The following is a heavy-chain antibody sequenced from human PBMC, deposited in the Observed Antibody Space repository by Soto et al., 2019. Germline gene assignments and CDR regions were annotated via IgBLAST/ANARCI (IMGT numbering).Heavy chain of an antibody. J-gene: IGHJ5*02. CDR2: IYYSGST. D-gene: IGHD3-22*01. V-gene: IGHV4-59*08. Sequence: SETLSLTCTVSGGSISSYYGGWFRQPPGKGLEWIGYIYYSGSTTYHPSLKSRVTISVDTSKNQFSLNLTSVTAADTAVYYCASLGGYYQAFDPRGQGSLVTVYS. CDR3: ASLGGYYQAFDP. CDR1: GGSISSYY.